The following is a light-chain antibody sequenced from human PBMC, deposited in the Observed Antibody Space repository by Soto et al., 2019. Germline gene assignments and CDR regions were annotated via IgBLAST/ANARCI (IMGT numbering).Light chain of an antibody. CDR3: QQCHNWPFT. J-gene: IGKJ3*01. Sequence: EIVLTQSPATLSLSPGERATLSCRASQSVSSHLAWYQQKSGQTPRLLIYDASNRATGIPARFSGSGSGTDFTLTISSLEPEDLAVYYCQQCHNWPFTFGPGTKVYIK. CDR2: DAS. V-gene: IGKV3-11*01. CDR1: QSVSSH.